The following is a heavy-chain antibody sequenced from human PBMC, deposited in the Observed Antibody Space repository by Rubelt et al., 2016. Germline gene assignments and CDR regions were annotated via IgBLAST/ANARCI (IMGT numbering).Heavy chain of an antibody. CDR2: IIPILGIA. J-gene: IGHJ4*02. CDR1: GGTFSSYA. Sequence: QVQLVQSGAEVKKPGSSVKVSCKASGGTFSSYAISWVRQAPGQGLEWMGRIIPILGIANYAQKFQGRVTSNVDKSTSTAYMELSSLRSEDTAVYYCATHCSCGSCYRDPKGVLDYWGQGTLVTVSS. D-gene: IGHD2-15*01. V-gene: IGHV1-69*04. CDR3: ATHCSCGSCYRDPKGVLDY.